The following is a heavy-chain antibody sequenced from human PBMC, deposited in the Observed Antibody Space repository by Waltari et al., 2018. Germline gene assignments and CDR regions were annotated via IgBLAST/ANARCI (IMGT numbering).Heavy chain of an antibody. D-gene: IGHD3-10*01. J-gene: IGHJ6*02. CDR1: GESFSGFH. CDR3: ARGGTRFGELSVDYYYGMDL. V-gene: IGHV4-34*01. Sequence: QVQLQQWGTGLLKPSETLSLTCAVYGESFSGFHWSWIRQSPGKGLEWIGQIDLSGTTKYSPSLKSRVTMSLDTSKNQFFLNLSSVTAADTAVYYCARGGTRFGELSVDYYYGMDLWGQGTPVIVSS. CDR2: IDLSGTT.